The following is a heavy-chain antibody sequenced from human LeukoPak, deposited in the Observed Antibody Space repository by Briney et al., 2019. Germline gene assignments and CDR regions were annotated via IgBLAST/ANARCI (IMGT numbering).Heavy chain of an antibody. V-gene: IGHV3-53*01. Sequence: GGSLRLSCAASGFTVSSNYMSWVRQAPGKGLEWVSVIYSGGSTYCADSVKGRFTISRDNSKNTLYLQMNSLRAEDTAVYYCAREPLGYCSGGSCYDYWGQGTLVTVSS. J-gene: IGHJ4*02. CDR1: GFTVSSNY. D-gene: IGHD2-15*01. CDR3: AREPLGYCSGGSCYDY. CDR2: IYSGGST.